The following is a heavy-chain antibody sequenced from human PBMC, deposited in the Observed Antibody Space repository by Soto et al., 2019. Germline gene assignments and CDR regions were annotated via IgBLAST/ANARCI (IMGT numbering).Heavy chain of an antibody. V-gene: IGHV1-69*01. J-gene: IGHJ4*02. CDR1: GGTFSSYA. Sequence: QVQLVQSGAEVKKPGSSVKVSCKASGGTFSSYAISWVRQAPGQGLEWMGGIIPIFGTANYAQKFQGRVTITADESTSTAYMELSSLRSEDTAVYYCARGREVPYYDILFPPPYYFDYWGQGTLVTVSS. CDR2: IIPIFGTA. D-gene: IGHD3-9*01. CDR3: ARGREVPYYDILFPPPYYFDY.